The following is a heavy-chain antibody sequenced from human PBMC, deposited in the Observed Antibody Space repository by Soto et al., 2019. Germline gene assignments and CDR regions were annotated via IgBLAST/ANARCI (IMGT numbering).Heavy chain of an antibody. CDR1: GFSLSNARMG. J-gene: IGHJ3*02. D-gene: IGHD3-10*01. Sequence: QVTLKESGPVLVKPTETLTLTCTVSGFSLSNARMGVSWIRQPPGKALEWLAHIFSNDEKSYSTSLKSRLNISKDTSKSQVVLTMTNMDPVDTATYYCARISDYYGSGSYLGAFDIWGQGTMVTVSS. CDR2: IFSNDEK. CDR3: ARISDYYGSGSYLGAFDI. V-gene: IGHV2-26*01.